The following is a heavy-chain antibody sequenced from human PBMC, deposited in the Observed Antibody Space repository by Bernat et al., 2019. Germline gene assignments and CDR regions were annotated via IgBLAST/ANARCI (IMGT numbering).Heavy chain of an antibody. D-gene: IGHD3-10*01. CDR1: GGSISSSSYY. CDR3: ARRGPYYYGSGSYYKYRGGLDY. J-gene: IGHJ4*02. CDR2: IYYSGST. V-gene: IGHV4-39*01. Sequence: QLQLQESGPGLVKPSETLSLTCTVSGGSISSSSYYWGWIRQPPGKGLEWIGSIYYSGSTYYNPSLKSRVTISVDTSKNQFSLKLSSVTAADTAVYYCARRGPYYYGSGSYYKYRGGLDYWGQGTLVTVSS.